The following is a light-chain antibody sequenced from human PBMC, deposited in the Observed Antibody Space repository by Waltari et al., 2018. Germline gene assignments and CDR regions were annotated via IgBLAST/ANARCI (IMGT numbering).Light chain of an antibody. J-gene: IGLJ3*02. CDR3: CSFTGTWV. CDR1: GIAVADSNF. V-gene: IGLV2-11*01. CDR2: DVT. Sequence: QSALTQPRSVSGSPGQSVTISCTATGIAVADSNFVSWYQQHPGEAPKLVIYDVTERPSGVPSRFSGSKSGNSASLTVSGLQAEDEAVYYCCSFTGTWVFGGGTKLTVL.